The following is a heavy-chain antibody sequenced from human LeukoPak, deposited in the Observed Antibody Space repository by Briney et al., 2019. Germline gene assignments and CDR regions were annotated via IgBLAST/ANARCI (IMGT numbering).Heavy chain of an antibody. V-gene: IGHV1-69*13. Sequence: GASVKVSCKASGGTFGSYAISWVRQAPGQGLEWMGGIIPIFGTANYAQKFQGRVTITADESTSTAYMELSSLRSEDTAVYYCARVFGRLGYYYYGMDVWGQGTTVTVSS. CDR1: GGTFGSYA. CDR3: ARVFGRLGYYYYGMDV. J-gene: IGHJ6*02. CDR2: IIPIFGTA. D-gene: IGHD3-3*01.